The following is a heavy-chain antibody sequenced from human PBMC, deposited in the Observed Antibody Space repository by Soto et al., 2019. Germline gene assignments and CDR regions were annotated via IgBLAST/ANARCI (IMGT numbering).Heavy chain of an antibody. Sequence: GGSLRLSCAASGFTFSSYSMNWVRQAPGKGLEWVSSISSSSSYIYYADSVKGRFTISRDNAKNSLYLQMNSLRAEDTAVYYCASQGGVAAHIVRYYYYYYYMDVWGKGTTVTVS. D-gene: IGHD6-13*01. CDR1: GFTFSSYS. J-gene: IGHJ6*03. CDR3: ASQGGVAAHIVRYYYYYYYMDV. CDR2: ISSSSSYI. V-gene: IGHV3-21*01.